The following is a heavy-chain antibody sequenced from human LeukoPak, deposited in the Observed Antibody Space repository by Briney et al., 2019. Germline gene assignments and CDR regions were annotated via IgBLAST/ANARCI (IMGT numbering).Heavy chain of an antibody. J-gene: IGHJ5*02. Sequence: GGSLRLSCAASGFTVSTNYMSWVRQAPGKGLEWVSVLYSGGSTYYADSVKGRFTISRHNSKNTLFLQMNSLRTEDTAVYYCARDRLGGWFDPWGQGTLVTVSS. CDR3: ARDRLGGWFDP. CDR2: LYSGGST. V-gene: IGHV3-53*04. CDR1: GFTVSTNY. D-gene: IGHD3-16*01.